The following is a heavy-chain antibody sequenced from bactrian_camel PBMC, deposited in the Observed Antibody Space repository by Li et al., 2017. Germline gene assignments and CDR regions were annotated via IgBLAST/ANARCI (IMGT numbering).Heavy chain of an antibody. J-gene: IGHJ4*01. CDR3: ASRSDLYGEYLH. Sequence: HVQLVESGGGSAQAGGSLALSCAASGRTSRDYCMGWFRQREGKERELIGNINSDGTTRYSNSMKGRFAISKDNAKNTAYLQMRTLKSEDTALYVCASRSDLYGEYLHWGQGTQVTVS. CDR2: INSDGTT. D-gene: IGHD5*01. V-gene: IGHV3S53*01. CDR1: GRTSRDYC.